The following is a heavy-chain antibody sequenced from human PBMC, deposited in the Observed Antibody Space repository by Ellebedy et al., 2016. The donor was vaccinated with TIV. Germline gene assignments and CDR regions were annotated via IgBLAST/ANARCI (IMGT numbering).Heavy chain of an antibody. CDR1: GFTFNSYA. V-gene: IGHV3-23*01. D-gene: IGHD5-18*01. CDR2: ISHTGSRT. J-gene: IGHJ4*02. CDR3: ARDRTPGDGYWVFDQ. Sequence: GESLKISCAASGFTFNSYAMSWVRQAPGKGLEWVSTISHTGSRTYYADSVEGRFTISRDNSKKTLYLQMNSLRAEDPAIYYCARDRTPGDGYWVFDQWGQGALVTVSS.